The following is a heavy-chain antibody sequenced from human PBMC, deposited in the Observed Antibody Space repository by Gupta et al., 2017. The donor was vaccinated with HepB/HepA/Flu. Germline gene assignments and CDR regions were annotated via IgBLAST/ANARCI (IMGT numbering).Heavy chain of an antibody. D-gene: IGHD1-26*01. V-gene: IGHV3-48*03. Sequence: EVQLVESGGGLVQPGGSLRLSCAASGFTFSSYEMNWFRQAPGKGLEWVSYIRSSGSTIYYADSVKGRFTISRDNAKNSLYLQMNSLRAEDTAVYYCAREVIVGATAAFDIWGQGTMVTVSS. J-gene: IGHJ3*02. CDR3: AREVIVGATAAFDI. CDR2: IRSSGSTI. CDR1: GFTFSSYE.